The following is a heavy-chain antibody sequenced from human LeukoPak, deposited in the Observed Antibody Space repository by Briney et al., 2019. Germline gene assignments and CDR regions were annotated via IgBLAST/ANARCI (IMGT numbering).Heavy chain of an antibody. CDR3: ARSDLYYYYGMDV. CDR2: IRPNSGGT. Sequence: AASVKVSCKASGYTFTGYYMHWVRQAPGQGLEWMGWIRPNSGGTNYAQKFQGRVTMTRDTSISTAYMELSRLRSDDTAVYYCARSDLYYYYGMDVWGQGTTVTVSS. CDR1: GYTFTGYY. J-gene: IGHJ6*02. V-gene: IGHV1-2*02.